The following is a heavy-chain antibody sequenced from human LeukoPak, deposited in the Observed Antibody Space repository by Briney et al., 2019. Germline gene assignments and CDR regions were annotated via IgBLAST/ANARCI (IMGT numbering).Heavy chain of an antibody. J-gene: IGHJ5*02. D-gene: IGHD3-10*01. CDR3: ARSKWFGELLVWFDP. Sequence: PGGSLRLSCAASGFTFSSYEMNWVRQAPGKGLEWIGEINHSGSTNYNPSLKSRVTISVDTSKNQFSLKLSSVTAADTAVYYCARSKWFGELLVWFDPWGQGTLVTVSS. V-gene: IGHV4-34*01. CDR2: INHSGST. CDR1: GFTFSSYE.